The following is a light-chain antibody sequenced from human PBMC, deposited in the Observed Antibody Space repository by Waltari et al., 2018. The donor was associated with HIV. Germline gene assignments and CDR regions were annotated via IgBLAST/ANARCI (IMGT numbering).Light chain of an antibody. Sequence: IQMTHSPSSLSASVGDRVTITCRASQSIRSYLNWYQQKPGKAPKLLIYAASSLQSGVPSRFSGSGSGTDFTLTISSLQPEDFATYYCQQSYSTPITFGPGTKVDIK. CDR2: AAS. CDR1: QSIRSY. V-gene: IGKV1-39*01. CDR3: QQSYSTPIT. J-gene: IGKJ3*01.